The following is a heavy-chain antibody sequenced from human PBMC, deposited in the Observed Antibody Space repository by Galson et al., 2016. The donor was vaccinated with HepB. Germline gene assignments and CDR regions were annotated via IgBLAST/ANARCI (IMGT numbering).Heavy chain of an antibody. Sequence: SETLSLTCTVSDGSTSSYYWNWIRQPPGKGLEWVGYGFYSGRTNYHPSLKIRGTISVDTSKSQFSLKVNSVTAADTAVYYCARWSEGARAFDIWGQGTLVTVSS. CDR3: ARWSEGARAFDI. CDR1: DGSTSSYY. V-gene: IGHV4-59*01. D-gene: IGHD3-16*01. CDR2: GFYSGRT. J-gene: IGHJ3*02.